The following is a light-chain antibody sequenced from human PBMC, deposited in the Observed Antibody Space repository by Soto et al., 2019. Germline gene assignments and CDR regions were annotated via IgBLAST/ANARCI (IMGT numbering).Light chain of an antibody. V-gene: IGLV2-23*02. CDR3: CSYAGSSTSV. Sequence: QSALTQPASVSGSPGQSITVSCTGTSSDVGNYNLVSWYQHHPGKAPKLMIYAVSERPSGVSNRFSGSKSGNTASLTISGLHAEDEADYYCCSYAGSSTSVFGSGTKVTVL. J-gene: IGLJ1*01. CDR2: AVS. CDR1: SSDVGNYNL.